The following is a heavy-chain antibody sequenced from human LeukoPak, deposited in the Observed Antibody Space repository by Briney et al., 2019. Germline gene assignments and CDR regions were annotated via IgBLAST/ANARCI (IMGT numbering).Heavy chain of an antibody. CDR1: GFTFSSYW. CDR3: ARPPDCTNGVCYYSYFDY. V-gene: IGHV3-74*01. CDR2: INSDGSSA. J-gene: IGHJ4*02. D-gene: IGHD2-8*01. Sequence: PGGSLRLSCAASGFTFSSYWMHWVRQAPGKGLVWVSRINSDGSSASYADSVKGRFTISRDNAKNTLYLQMSSLRAEDTAVYYCARPPDCTNGVCYYSYFDYWGQGTLVTVSS.